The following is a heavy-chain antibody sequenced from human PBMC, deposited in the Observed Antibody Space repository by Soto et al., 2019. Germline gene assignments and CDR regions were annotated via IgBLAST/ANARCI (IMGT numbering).Heavy chain of an antibody. Sequence: QVQLVQSGAEVKKPGSSVKVSCKASGGTFSSYTISWVRQAPGQGLEWMGRIIPILGIANYAQKFQGRVTITADKSTGTAYMELSSLRSEDTAVYYCASAPYSSGSNWFDPWGQGTLGTVSS. CDR2: IIPILGIA. CDR1: GGTFSSYT. D-gene: IGHD6-19*01. V-gene: IGHV1-69*02. J-gene: IGHJ5*02. CDR3: ASAPYSSGSNWFDP.